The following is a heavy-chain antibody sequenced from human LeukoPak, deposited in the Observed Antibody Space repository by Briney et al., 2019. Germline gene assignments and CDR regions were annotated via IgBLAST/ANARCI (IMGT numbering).Heavy chain of an antibody. V-gene: IGHV1-69*13. CDR3: ATDPNPYSSTSSYFDF. Sequence: GASVKVSCKASGGNFRNYGFHWVRQAPGQGLEWMGGMLPIFGTANYAQKFQGRVTITADESSNTASLDLSSLTSEDTAVYYCATDPNPYSSTSSYFDFWGQGTLVTVSS. CDR2: MLPIFGTA. CDR1: GGNFRNYG. J-gene: IGHJ4*02. D-gene: IGHD6-13*01.